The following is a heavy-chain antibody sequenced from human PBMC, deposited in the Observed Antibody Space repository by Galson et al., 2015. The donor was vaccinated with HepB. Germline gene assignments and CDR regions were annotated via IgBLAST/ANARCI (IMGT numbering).Heavy chain of an antibody. D-gene: IGHD5-24*01. CDR1: GGSISNYA. CDR3: ARAAGEMPTNKEGDLYYGMDV. CDR2: IIPMFATA. V-gene: IGHV1-69*06. Sequence: SVKVSCKASGGSISNYAISWVRQAPGQGLEWMGGIIPMFATANYAQKFQGRVTITADKSTSTAYMELRSLRSGDTAVYYCARAAGEMPTNKEGDLYYGMDVWGQGTTVTVSS. J-gene: IGHJ6*02.